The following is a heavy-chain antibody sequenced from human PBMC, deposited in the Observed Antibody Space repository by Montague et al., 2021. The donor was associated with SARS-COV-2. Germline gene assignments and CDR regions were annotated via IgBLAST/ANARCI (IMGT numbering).Heavy chain of an antibody. J-gene: IGHJ3*01. CDR2: IYWDSDQ. V-gene: IGHV2-5*02. CDR3: ARRYDFYRAEAFDV. Sequence: PALVKPTQTLTLTCVFSGFSLNTEGVGVAWIRRPPGKVLEWLALIYWDSDQRYSPSLKTRVTITKDTSRNRVVLTMINLDPVDTATYYCARRYDFYRAEAFDVWGKGTMVTVSS. D-gene: IGHD3-3*01. CDR1: GFSLNTEGVG.